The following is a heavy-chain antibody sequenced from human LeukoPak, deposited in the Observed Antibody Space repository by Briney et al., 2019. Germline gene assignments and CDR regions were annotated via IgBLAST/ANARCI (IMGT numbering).Heavy chain of an antibody. J-gene: IGHJ4*02. V-gene: IGHV1-18*01. CDR1: GYTFTSHG. CDR2: ISAYNGNT. D-gene: IGHD3-22*01. CDR3: ARGSPPRRNYDSSGYYSYYFDY. Sequence: ASVKVSCEASGYTFTSHGITWVRQAPGQGLEWVGWISAYNGNTKYAQKFQGRVTMTTDASTSTVYMELRSLRSDDTAVYYCARGSPPRRNYDSSGYYSYYFDYWGQGTLVTVSS.